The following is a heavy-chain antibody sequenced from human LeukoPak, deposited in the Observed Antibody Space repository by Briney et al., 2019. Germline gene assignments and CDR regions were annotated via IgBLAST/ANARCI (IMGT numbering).Heavy chain of an antibody. CDR1: GGSISSYY. CDR3: ARGRLGRGVDY. Sequence: SETLSLTCTVSGGSISSYYWSWIRQPPGKGLEWIGYIYYSGSTNYNPSLKSRVTISVDTSKNQFSLKLSSVTAADTAVYYCARGRLGRGVDYWGQGTLVTVSS. J-gene: IGHJ4*02. V-gene: IGHV4-59*08. CDR2: IYYSGST. D-gene: IGHD7-27*01.